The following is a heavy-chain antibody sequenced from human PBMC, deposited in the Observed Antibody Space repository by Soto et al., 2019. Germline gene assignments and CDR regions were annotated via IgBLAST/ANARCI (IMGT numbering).Heavy chain of an antibody. J-gene: IGHJ5*02. D-gene: IGHD3-10*01. V-gene: IGHV3-23*01. CDR3: AKRITMVRGVISWFDP. Sequence: PWGPIRLPYAAAGVTFIGHAISRVRQAQGKGLEWVSAISGSGGSTYYADSVKGRFTISRDNSKNTLYLQMNSLRAEDTAVYYCAKRITMVRGVISWFDPWGQGTLVTVSS. CDR1: GVTFIGHA. CDR2: ISGSGGST.